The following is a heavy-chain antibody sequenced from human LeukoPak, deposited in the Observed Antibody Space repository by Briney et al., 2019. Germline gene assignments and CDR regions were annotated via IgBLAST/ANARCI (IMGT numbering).Heavy chain of an antibody. CDR3: ARETTGLARYFDY. Sequence: PSETLSLTCTASGNSISSYYWSWIRQPAGKGLEWIGRIYTSGSTNYNPSLKSRVTMSVDTSKNQFSLNLSSVTAADTAVYYRARETTGLARYFDYWGQGTLVTVSS. J-gene: IGHJ4*02. CDR2: IYTSGST. D-gene: IGHD4-17*01. CDR1: GNSISSYY. V-gene: IGHV4-4*07.